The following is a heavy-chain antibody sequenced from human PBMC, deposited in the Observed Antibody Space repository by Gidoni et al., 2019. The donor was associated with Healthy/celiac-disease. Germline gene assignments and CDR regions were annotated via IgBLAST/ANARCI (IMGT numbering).Heavy chain of an antibody. CDR1: GFTFSSYA. D-gene: IGHD3-22*01. CDR2: ISGSGGST. V-gene: IGHV3-23*01. Sequence: EVQLLESGGGLVQPGGSLRLSCAASGFTFSSYAMSWVRPAPGKGLGWVSAISGSGGSTYYADSGKGRFTISRDNSKNTLYRQMNSLRAEDTAVYYCAKTIYYDSSGRVFDYWGQGTLVTVSS. J-gene: IGHJ4*02. CDR3: AKTIYYDSSGRVFDY.